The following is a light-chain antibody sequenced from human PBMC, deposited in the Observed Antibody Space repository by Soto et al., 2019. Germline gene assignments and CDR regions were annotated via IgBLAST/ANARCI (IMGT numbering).Light chain of an antibody. V-gene: IGLV2-8*01. CDR1: SSDVGGSNS. CDR3: SSFAVSSYV. J-gene: IGLJ1*01. CDR2: EVS. Sequence: QSALTQPPSASGSPGQSVTISCTGTSSDVGGSNSVSWYQQHPGKAPQLMIYEVSKRPSGVPDRFSGSKSGNTASLTVSGLQAEDEADYYCSSFAVSSYVFGTGTQLTVL.